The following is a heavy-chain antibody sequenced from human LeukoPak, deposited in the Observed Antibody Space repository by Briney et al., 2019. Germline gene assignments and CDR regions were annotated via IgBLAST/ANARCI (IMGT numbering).Heavy chain of an antibody. Sequence: SETLSLTCAVYGGSFSGYYWSWIRQPPGKGLEWIGEINHSGSTNYNPSLKSRVTISVDTSKNQFSLKLSSVTAADTAVYYCARRPSSIAARPAGGYFQHWGQGTQVTVSS. J-gene: IGHJ1*01. D-gene: IGHD6-6*01. V-gene: IGHV4-34*01. CDR1: GGSFSGYY. CDR3: ARRPSSIAARPAGGYFQH. CDR2: INHSGST.